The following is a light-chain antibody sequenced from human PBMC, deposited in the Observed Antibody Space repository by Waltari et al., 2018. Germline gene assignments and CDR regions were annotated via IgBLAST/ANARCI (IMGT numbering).Light chain of an antibody. CDR2: GAS. CDR3: QHYLRLPVT. J-gene: IGKJ1*01. CDR1: QSVTRA. Sequence: EIVLTQSPGTLSLFQGKSATLSCRTSQSVTRALAWYQQKPGQAPRLLIYGASNRATGIPDRFSGSGSGTDFSLTISSLEPEDFAVYYCQHYLRLPVTFGQGTKVEVK. V-gene: IGKV3-20*01.